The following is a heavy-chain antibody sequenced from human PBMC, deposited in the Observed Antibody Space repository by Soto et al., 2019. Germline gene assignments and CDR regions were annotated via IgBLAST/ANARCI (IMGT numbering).Heavy chain of an antibody. CDR1: GVTFSSYA. CDR2: IIPIFGTA. CDR3: ARGGDLYSSGWPNAFDV. V-gene: IGHV1-69*06. D-gene: IGHD6-19*01. Sequence: SVKVSCKASGVTFSSYAISWVRQAPGQVLEWMGGIIPIFGTANYAQKFQGRVTITAEKSTSTAYMQLSSLRSEDTAVYYCARGGDLYSSGWPNAFDVWGQGTMVTGSS. J-gene: IGHJ3*01.